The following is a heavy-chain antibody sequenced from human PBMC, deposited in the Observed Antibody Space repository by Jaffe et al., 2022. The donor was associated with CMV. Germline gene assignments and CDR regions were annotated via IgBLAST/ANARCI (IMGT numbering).Heavy chain of an antibody. Sequence: QVQLVESGGGVVQPGRSLRLSCAASGFTFSSYGMHWVRQAPGKGLEWVAVIWYDGSNKYYADSVKGRFTISRDNSKNTLYLQMNSLRAEDTAVYYCARDLAEYYDFWSGYMQYYYGMDVWGQGTTVTVSS. CDR1: GFTFSSYG. D-gene: IGHD3-3*01. CDR3: ARDLAEYYDFWSGYMQYYYGMDV. CDR2: IWYDGSNK. V-gene: IGHV3-33*01. J-gene: IGHJ6*02.